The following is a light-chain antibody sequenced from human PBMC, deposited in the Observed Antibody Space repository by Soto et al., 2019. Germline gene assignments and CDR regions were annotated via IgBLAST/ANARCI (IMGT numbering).Light chain of an antibody. CDR1: QSINRH. V-gene: IGKV3-20*01. J-gene: IGKJ3*01. Sequence: EIVMTQSPATLSLSPGERATLSCRASQSINRHLAWYRQKPGQAPRLLIHGVSSRATGIPDRFSGSGSGTDFILTISRLEPEDFAVYYCQQFGTSPLVTFGPGTKVDI. CDR2: GVS. CDR3: QQFGTSPLVT.